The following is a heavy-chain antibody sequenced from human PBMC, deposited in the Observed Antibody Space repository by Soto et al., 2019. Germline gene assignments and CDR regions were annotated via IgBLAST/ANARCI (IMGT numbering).Heavy chain of an antibody. CDR1: GFTFDDYA. CDR2: ISWNSGSI. CDR3: AKDNGSGSLITYYFDY. J-gene: IGHJ4*02. D-gene: IGHD3-10*01. V-gene: IGHV3-9*01. Sequence: GGSLRLSCAASGFTFDDYAMHWVRQAPGKGLEWVSGISWNSGSIGYADSVKGRFTISRDNAKNSLYLQMNSLRAEDTALYYCAKDNGSGSLITYYFDYWGQGTLVTVSS.